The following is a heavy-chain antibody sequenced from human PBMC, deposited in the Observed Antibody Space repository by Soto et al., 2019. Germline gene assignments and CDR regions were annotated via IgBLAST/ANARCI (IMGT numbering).Heavy chain of an antibody. CDR3: ARRGRSGSYYNGLDP. D-gene: IGHD3-10*01. Sequence: PSETLSLTCTVSGGSISSSSYYWGWIRQPPGKGLEWIGSIYYSGSAYYNPSLKSRVTISVDTSTNQFSLKLSSVTAADTAVYYCARRGRSGSYYNGLDPWGQGTLVTVSS. CDR1: GGSISSSSYY. J-gene: IGHJ5*02. CDR2: IYYSGSA. V-gene: IGHV4-39*01.